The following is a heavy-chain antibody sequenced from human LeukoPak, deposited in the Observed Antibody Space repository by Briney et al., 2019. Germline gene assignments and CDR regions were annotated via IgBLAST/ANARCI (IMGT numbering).Heavy chain of an antibody. V-gene: IGHV1-18*01. J-gene: IGHJ3*02. D-gene: IGHD6-13*01. CDR3: ARALGIAAAEAFDI. Sequence: ASVKVSCKASGYAFTSYGISWVRQAPGQGLEWMGWISAYNGNTNYAQKLQGRVTMTTDTSTSTAYMELRSLRSDDTAVYYCARALGIAAAEAFDIWGQGTMVTVSS. CDR2: ISAYNGNT. CDR1: GYAFTSYG.